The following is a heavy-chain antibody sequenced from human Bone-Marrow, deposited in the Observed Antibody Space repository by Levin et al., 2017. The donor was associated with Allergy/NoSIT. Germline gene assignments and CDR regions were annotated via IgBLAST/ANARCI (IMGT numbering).Heavy chain of an antibody. CDR1: GGSFSGYY. CDR2: INHSGST. V-gene: IGHV4-34*01. Sequence: SETLSLTCAVYGGSFSGYYWSWIRQPPGKGLEWIGEINHSGSTNYNPSLKSRVTISVDTSKNQFSLKLSSVTAADTAVYYCAREGGGYYYYYYMDVWGKGTTVTVSS. D-gene: IGHD3-16*01. CDR3: AREGGGYYYYYYMDV. J-gene: IGHJ6*03.